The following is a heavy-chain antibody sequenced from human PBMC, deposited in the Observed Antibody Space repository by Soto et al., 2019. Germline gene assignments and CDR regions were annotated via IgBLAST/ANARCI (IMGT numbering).Heavy chain of an antibody. J-gene: IGHJ4*02. CDR3: ANLPLYGSGFDC. D-gene: IGHD3-10*01. Sequence: EVQLVESGGGLVQPGGSLRLSCAASEFTFDDYAIHWVRQAPGKGLEWVSGISWNGAATGYADSVKGRFTISRDNAKNTLYLQMNSLGSDDTAIYYCANLPLYGSGFDCWGLGTLVTVSS. CDR1: EFTFDDYA. CDR2: ISWNGAAT. V-gene: IGHV3-9*01.